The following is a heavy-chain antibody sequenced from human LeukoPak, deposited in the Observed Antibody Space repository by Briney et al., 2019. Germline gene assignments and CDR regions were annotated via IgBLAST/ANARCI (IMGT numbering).Heavy chain of an antibody. D-gene: IGHD1-26*01. J-gene: IGHJ4*02. CDR2: IYGSGST. CDR3: ARDRGGAIDY. Sequence: PSETLSLTCTVSGYSITTYYWTWIRQPPGKRLEWIGNIYGSGSTNYNPSPKSRVTISEDTSKNQFSLKLISVTAADTALYYCARDRGGAIDYWGQGSLVTVSS. V-gene: IGHV4-59*01. CDR1: GYSITTYY.